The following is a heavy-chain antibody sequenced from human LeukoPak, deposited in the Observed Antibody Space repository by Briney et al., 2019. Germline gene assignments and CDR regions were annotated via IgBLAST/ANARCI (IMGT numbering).Heavy chain of an antibody. V-gene: IGHV4-39*01. J-gene: IGHJ6*03. CDR3: ARRVYSGYDPYYYYMDV. CDR2: IYYSGST. D-gene: IGHD5-12*01. Sequence: SETLSLTCTVSGGSISSSSYYWGWIRQPPGKGLEWIGSIYYSGSTYYDPSLKSRVTISVDTSKNQFSLKLSSATAADTAVYYCARRVYSGYDPYYYYMDVWGKGTTVTVSS. CDR1: GGSISSSSYY.